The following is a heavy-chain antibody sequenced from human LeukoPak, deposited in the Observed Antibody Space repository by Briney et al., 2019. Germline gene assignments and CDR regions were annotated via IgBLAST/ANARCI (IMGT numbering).Heavy chain of an antibody. D-gene: IGHD3-22*01. CDR1: GGSISSYY. V-gene: IGHV4-59*01. Sequence: SETLSLTCTVSGGSISSYYWSWIRQPPGKGLEWIGYIYYSGSTNYNPSLKSRVTISVDTSKNQFSLKLSSVTAADTAVYYCARDYYDSSGPYFDYWGQGTLVSVSS. CDR3: ARDYYDSSGPYFDY. J-gene: IGHJ4*02. CDR2: IYYSGST.